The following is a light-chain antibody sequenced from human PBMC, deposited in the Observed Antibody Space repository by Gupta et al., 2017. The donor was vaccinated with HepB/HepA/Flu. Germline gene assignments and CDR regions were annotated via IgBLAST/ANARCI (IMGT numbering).Light chain of an antibody. CDR2: EAS. V-gene: IGKV3-11*01. CDR3: QWRVNAHPKRT. J-gene: IGKJ4*01. Sequence: EIVLTQSPDTLSLSPGERATLSCRASQSVSSYFAWYQQKPGQAPRLVISEASSRAPVITARFTGTGVRTHFTLTISNRDHVDYALYFSQWRVNAHPKRTFGGGTMVEIK. CDR1: QSVSSY.